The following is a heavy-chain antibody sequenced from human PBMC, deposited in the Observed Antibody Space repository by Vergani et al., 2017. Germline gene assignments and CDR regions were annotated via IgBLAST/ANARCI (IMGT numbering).Heavy chain of an antibody. CDR2: ISGSGGST. CDR1: GFTFNHYA. CDR3: ARALRGWGATKY. D-gene: IGHD1-26*01. V-gene: IGHV3-23*01. J-gene: IGHJ4*02. Sequence: EVQLLESGGDLVQPGGSLRLSCAASGFTFNHYAMNWVRQAPGKGLEWVSGISGSGGSTYYAGSVKGRFTISRDSSKNSLYLQMNSLRAEDTAVYYCARALRGWGATKYWGQGTLVTVSS.